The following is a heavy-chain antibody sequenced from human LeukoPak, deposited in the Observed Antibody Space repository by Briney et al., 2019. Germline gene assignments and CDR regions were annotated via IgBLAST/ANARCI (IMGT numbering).Heavy chain of an antibody. V-gene: IGHV5-51*01. CDR1: GYSFTSYW. D-gene: IGHD5-24*01. CDR2: IYPGDSDT. CDR3: ARLWPFRDGYNRAFDI. Sequence: GESLKISCKGSGYSFTSYWIGWVRQMPGKGLEWMGIIYPGDSDTRYSPSFQGQVTISADKSISTAYLQWSSLKASDTAMYYCARLWPFRDGYNRAFDIWGQGTMVTVSS. J-gene: IGHJ3*02.